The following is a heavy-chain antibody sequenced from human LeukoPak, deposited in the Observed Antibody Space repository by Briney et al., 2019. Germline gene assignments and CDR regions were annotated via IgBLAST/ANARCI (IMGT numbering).Heavy chain of an antibody. V-gene: IGHV3-11*04. CDR3: ARALGSGWVYFL. CDR1: GFTFSDYY. CDR2: ISSSGSTI. Sequence: GGSLRLSCAASGFTFSDYYMSWIRQAPGKGLEGVSYISSSGSTIYYADSVKGRFTISRDNAKNSLYLQMNSLRVEDTAVYYCARALGSGWVYFLGGQGTLVTVSS. J-gene: IGHJ4*02. D-gene: IGHD3-10*01.